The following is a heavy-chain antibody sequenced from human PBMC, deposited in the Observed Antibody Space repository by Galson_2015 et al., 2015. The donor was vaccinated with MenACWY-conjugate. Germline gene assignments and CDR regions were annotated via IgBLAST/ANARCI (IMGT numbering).Heavy chain of an antibody. V-gene: IGHV5-51*01. CDR2: IYPGDSNT. J-gene: IGHJ4*02. Sequence: QSGAEVKKPGESLKISCKGSGYSFNTYWIGWVRQMPGKGLEWMGIIYPGDSNTRYSPSFQGRVTISADTSISTAYLQWNSLQASDTAMYYCVRQGTTLTRWVDFWGQGTLVTVSS. D-gene: IGHD4-17*01. CDR3: VRQGTTLTRWVDF. CDR1: GYSFNTYW.